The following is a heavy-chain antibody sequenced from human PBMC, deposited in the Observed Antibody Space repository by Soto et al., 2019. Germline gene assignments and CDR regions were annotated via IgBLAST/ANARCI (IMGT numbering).Heavy chain of an antibody. Sequence: PSDTPYLTCTVSGGSISSHDCSWVRQAPGKGLEWIGHIYYRGSTTYNPSLRSRSTISVDTSNNQFSLKLNSVTTADTAVYYCARDGREASGMDVWGQGTKVTVSS. CDR2: IYYRGST. J-gene: IGHJ6*02. D-gene: IGHD1-26*01. CDR1: GGSISSHD. V-gene: IGHV4-59*11. CDR3: ARDGREASGMDV.